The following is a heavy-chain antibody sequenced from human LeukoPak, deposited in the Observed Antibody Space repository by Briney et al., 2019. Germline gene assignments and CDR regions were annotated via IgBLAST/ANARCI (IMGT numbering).Heavy chain of an antibody. CDR2: ISYDGSNK. CDR3: AKGGSGYYYGWFDP. CDR1: GFNFRDYG. D-gene: IGHD3-22*01. Sequence: GSLRLSCAASGFNFRDYGMHWVRQAPGKGLEWVAVISYDGSNKYYADSVKGRFTISRDNSKNTLYLQMNSLRAEDTAVYYCAKGGSGYYYGWFDPWGQGTLVTVSS. J-gene: IGHJ5*02. V-gene: IGHV3-30*18.